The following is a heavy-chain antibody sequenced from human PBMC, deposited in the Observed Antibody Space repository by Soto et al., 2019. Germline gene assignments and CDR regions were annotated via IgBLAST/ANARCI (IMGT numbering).Heavy chain of an antibody. D-gene: IGHD5-12*01. CDR1: GFTFSSYA. Sequence: GGSLRLSCAASGFTFSSYAMHWVRQAPGKGLEWVAVISYDGSNKYYADSVKGRFTISRDNSKNTLYLQMNSLRAEDTAVYYCARDGHLGYEIVATIQHLYYFDYWGQGTLVTVSS. CDR3: ARDGHLGYEIVATIQHLYYFDY. V-gene: IGHV3-30-3*01. CDR2: ISYDGSNK. J-gene: IGHJ4*02.